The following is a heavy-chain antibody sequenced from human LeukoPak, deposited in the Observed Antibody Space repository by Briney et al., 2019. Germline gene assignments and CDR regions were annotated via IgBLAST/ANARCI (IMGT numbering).Heavy chain of an antibody. CDR1: GGSISSGDYY. D-gene: IGHD3-22*01. J-gene: IGHJ5*02. CDR2: MYYSGST. Sequence: PSETLSLTCTVSGGSISSGDYYWGWIRQPPGKGLEWIAYMYYSGSTYYNPSLKSRVTMSADTSKNQLSLKLSSVTAADTAVYYCARPYYYGSRIDPWGQGILVTVSS. CDR3: ARPYYYGSRIDP. V-gene: IGHV4-30-4*01.